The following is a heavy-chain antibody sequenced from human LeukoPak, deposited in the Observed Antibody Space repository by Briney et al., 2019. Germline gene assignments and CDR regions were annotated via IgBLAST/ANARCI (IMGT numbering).Heavy chain of an antibody. V-gene: IGHV4-30-2*01. CDR2: TYHSGST. Sequence: SETLSLTCAVSGGSISSGGYSWSWIRQPPGKGLEWIGYTYHSGSTYYNPSLKSRVTISVDRSKNQFSLKLSSVTAADTAVYYCARAQEGYYYDSSGRRGAFDIWGQGTMVTVSS. CDR3: ARAQEGYYYDSSGRRGAFDI. D-gene: IGHD3-22*01. J-gene: IGHJ3*02. CDR1: GGSISSGGYS.